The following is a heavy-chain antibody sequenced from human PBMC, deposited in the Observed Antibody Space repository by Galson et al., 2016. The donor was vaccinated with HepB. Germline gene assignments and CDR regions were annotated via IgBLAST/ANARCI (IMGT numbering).Heavy chain of an antibody. V-gene: IGHV4-39*01. CDR3: ATHHAVNNPFDY. CDR2: IYSTGST. Sequence: SETLSLTCIVSGGSMTSGSYWWDWIRQTPGNGMEWIGTIYSTGSTYYSRSPQRRVSMSVETSKNTFPLNLRTVTAADTVLYYCATHHAVNNPFDYWGQGTLVIVSS. J-gene: IGHJ4*02. D-gene: IGHD1/OR15-1a*01. CDR1: GGSMTSGSYW.